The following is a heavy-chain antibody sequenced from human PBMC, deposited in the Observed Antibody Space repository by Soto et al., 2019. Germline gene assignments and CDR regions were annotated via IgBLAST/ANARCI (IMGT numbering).Heavy chain of an antibody. CDR2: ISSSGSTI. D-gene: IGHD2-2*01. Sequence: GESLKISCAASGFTFSSYEMNWVRQAPGKGLEWVSYISSSGSTIYYADSVKGRFTISRDNAKNSLYLQMNSLRAEDTAVYYCASIVVVPAAIGNDAFDIWGQGTMVTVS. J-gene: IGHJ3*02. CDR3: ASIVVVPAAIGNDAFDI. CDR1: GFTFSSYE. V-gene: IGHV3-48*03.